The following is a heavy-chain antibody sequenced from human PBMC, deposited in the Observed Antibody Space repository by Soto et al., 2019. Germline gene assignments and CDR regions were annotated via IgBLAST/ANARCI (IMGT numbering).Heavy chain of an antibody. Sequence: QVQLVQSGAEVKKPGASVKVSCKASGYTFTSYDINWVRQATGQGPEWMGWMNPNSGNSGYAQKFQGRVTMTRDTSITTAYMELSSLRSEDTAVYXXXRGQVNYDSSGYNDHWGQGTLVTVAS. CDR3: XRGQVNYDSSGYNDH. CDR1: GYTFTSYD. D-gene: IGHD3-22*01. J-gene: IGHJ4*02. V-gene: IGHV1-8*01. CDR2: MNPNSGNS.